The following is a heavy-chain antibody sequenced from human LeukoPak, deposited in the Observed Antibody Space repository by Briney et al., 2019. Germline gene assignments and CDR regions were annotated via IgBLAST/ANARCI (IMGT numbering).Heavy chain of an antibody. Sequence: PSETLSLTCAVYGGSFSGYYWSWIRQPPEKGLEWIGEINHRGSTNYNPSLKSRITISLDTSKNQFSLKLSSVTAADTAVYYCARAQFHLNSVFDYWGQGALVTVSS. CDR2: INHRGST. D-gene: IGHD4-23*01. CDR1: GGSFSGYY. CDR3: ARAQFHLNSVFDY. J-gene: IGHJ4*02. V-gene: IGHV4-34*01.